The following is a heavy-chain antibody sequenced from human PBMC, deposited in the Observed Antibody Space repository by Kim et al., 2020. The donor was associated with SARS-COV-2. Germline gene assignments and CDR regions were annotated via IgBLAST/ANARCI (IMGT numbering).Heavy chain of an antibody. CDR1: GFTVSSYD. D-gene: IGHD6-19*01. V-gene: IGHV3-23*03. Sequence: GGSLRLSCAASGFTVSSYDMSWVRQAPGKGLEWVSLIYNGGSSTYDTDSVKGRFTISRDNSKNTLYLQMNSLRAEDTAVYYCAKGRAAVTGGFDYWGQGT. CDR3: AKGRAAVTGGFDY. CDR2: IYNGGSST. J-gene: IGHJ4*02.